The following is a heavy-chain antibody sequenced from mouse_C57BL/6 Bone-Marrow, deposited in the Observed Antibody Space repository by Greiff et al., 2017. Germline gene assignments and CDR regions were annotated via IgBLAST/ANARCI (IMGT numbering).Heavy chain of an antibody. CDR2: IDPENGDT. D-gene: IGHD1-1*01. J-gene: IGHJ4*01. CDR3: TTSVVATDYAMDY. CDR1: GFNIKDDY. V-gene: IGHV14-4*01. Sequence: EVQLQQSGAELVRPGASVKLSCTASGFNIKDDYMHWVKQRPEQGLEWIGWIDPENGDTEYASKFQGKATITADTSYNTAYLQLSSLTSEDTAVYYCTTSVVATDYAMDYWGQGTSVTVSS.